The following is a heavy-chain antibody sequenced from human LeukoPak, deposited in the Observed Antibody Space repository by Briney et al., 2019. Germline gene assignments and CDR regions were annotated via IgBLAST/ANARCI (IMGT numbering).Heavy chain of an antibody. CDR3: AKWERSVDAFDI. CDR2: ISYDGSNK. Sequence: GGSLRLSCAASGFTFSSYGMHWVRQAPGKGLEWVAVISYDGSNKYYADSVKGRFTISRDNSKNTLYLQMNSLRAEDTAVYYCAKWERSVDAFDIWGQGTMVTVSS. CDR1: GFTFSSYG. J-gene: IGHJ3*02. D-gene: IGHD1-26*01. V-gene: IGHV3-30*18.